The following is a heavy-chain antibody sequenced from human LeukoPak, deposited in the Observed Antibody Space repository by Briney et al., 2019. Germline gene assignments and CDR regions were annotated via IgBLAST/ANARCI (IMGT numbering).Heavy chain of an antibody. Sequence: ASVKVSCKASGYTFTSYGISWVRQAPGQGLEWMGWISAYNGNTNYAQKLQGRVTMTTDTSTSTAYMELSSLRSDDTAVYYCARDYCSGGSCHLGAFDIWGQGTMVTVSS. CDR1: GYTFTSYG. J-gene: IGHJ3*02. CDR2: ISAYNGNT. CDR3: ARDYCSGGSCHLGAFDI. D-gene: IGHD2-15*01. V-gene: IGHV1-18*01.